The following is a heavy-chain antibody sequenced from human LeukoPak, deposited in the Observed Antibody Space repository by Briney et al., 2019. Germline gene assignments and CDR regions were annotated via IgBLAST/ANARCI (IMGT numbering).Heavy chain of an antibody. CDR1: GFTFSSYS. V-gene: IGHV3-21*01. J-gene: IGHJ4*02. CDR3: ARDGPRYCSSTSCYVDY. CDR2: ISSSSSYI. Sequence: GGSLRLSCAASGFTFSSYSMNWVRQAPGKGLEWVSSISSSSSYIYYADSMKGRFTISRDNAKNSLYLQMNSLRAEDTAVYYCARDGPRYCSSTSCYVDYWGQGTLVTVSS. D-gene: IGHD2-2*01.